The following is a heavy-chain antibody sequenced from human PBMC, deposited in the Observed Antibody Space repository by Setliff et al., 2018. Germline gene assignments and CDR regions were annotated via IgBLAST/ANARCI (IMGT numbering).Heavy chain of an antibody. Sequence: PGGSLRLSCEVSGFIFSNYGMHWVRQAPGKGLEWVASLRFDGSNKKYADSVKGRFAISRDNSKNTLYLQMNSLRPEDTAVYFCAKVKKQLIRGSGLDYWGQGTLVTVSS. J-gene: IGHJ4*02. CDR2: LRFDGSNK. CDR3: AKVKKQLIRGSGLDY. CDR1: GFIFSNYG. V-gene: IGHV3-30*02. D-gene: IGHD6-13*01.